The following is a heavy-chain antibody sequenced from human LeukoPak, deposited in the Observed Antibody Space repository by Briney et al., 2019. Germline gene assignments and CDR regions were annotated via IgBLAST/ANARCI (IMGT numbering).Heavy chain of an antibody. D-gene: IGHD3-9*01. V-gene: IGHV7-4-1*02. CDR2: INTNTGNP. J-gene: IGHJ1*01. CDR1: GYTFTSYA. Sequence: GASVKVSCKASGYTFTSYAMNWVRQAPGQGLEWMGWINTNTGNPTYAQGFTGRFVFSLDTSVSTAYLQISSLKAEDTAVYYCARDMRRYFDWYQQLPRVEYFQHWGQGTLVTVSS. CDR3: ARDMRRYFDWYQQLPRVEYFQH.